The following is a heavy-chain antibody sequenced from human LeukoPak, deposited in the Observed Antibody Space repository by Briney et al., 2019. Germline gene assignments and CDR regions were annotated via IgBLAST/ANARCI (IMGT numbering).Heavy chain of an antibody. Sequence: GGSLRLSCTASGFRFGGYSIHWVRQAPGMGLEWLSYISVSGTIHADSVKGRVTVSRDNAKNSLYLQMNSLRAEDTAVYYCARVKGSTLAVSYMDVWGKSTTVTVSS. D-gene: IGHD2-8*02. J-gene: IGHJ6*03. V-gene: IGHV3-48*04. CDR2: ISVSGT. CDR3: ARVKGSTLAVSYMDV. CDR1: GFRFGGYS.